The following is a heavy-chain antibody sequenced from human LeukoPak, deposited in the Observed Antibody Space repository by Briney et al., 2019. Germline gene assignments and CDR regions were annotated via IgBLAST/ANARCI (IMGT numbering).Heavy chain of an antibody. V-gene: IGHV3-23*01. Sequence: GGSLRPSCATSGLAVSTSVIYWFRQAPGKGLEWVSDIKDADAKPSYADSVKGRFTISRDNSKNTVYLEMNSLRAEDTALYYCAKVGVRINSGDYWGQGTLVTVSS. CDR2: IKDADAKP. CDR1: GLAVSTSV. D-gene: IGHD3-10*01. CDR3: AKVGVRINSGDY. J-gene: IGHJ4*02.